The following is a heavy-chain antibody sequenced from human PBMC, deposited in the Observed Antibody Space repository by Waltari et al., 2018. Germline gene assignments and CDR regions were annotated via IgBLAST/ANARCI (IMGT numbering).Heavy chain of an antibody. CDR3: AREVLLPTDAFDI. J-gene: IGHJ3*02. D-gene: IGHD3-10*01. Sequence: QVQLVQSGAEVKKPGASVTVSCKASGYTFTSYDINWLRQATGQGLEWMGWMNPNSGNTGYAQKFQGRVTMTRNTSISTAYMELSSLRSEDTAVYYCAREVLLPTDAFDIWGQGTMVTVSS. V-gene: IGHV1-8*01. CDR1: GYTFTSYD. CDR2: MNPNSGNT.